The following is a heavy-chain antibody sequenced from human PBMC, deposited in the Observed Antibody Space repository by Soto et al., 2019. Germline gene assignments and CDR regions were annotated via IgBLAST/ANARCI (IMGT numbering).Heavy chain of an antibody. CDR1: GFTFSNAW. CDR3: ATGYYGPGSYLVH. CDR2: LKGKTDGGTT. V-gene: IGHV3-15*01. J-gene: IGHJ4*02. D-gene: IGHD3-10*01. Sequence: GVSLRLSCAASGFTFSNAWMRWVRQAPGKGLEWVARLKGKTDGGTTDYAGSVKGRFTVSSDDSKNTLYLQMSSLKTEDTAVYYCATGYYGPGSYLVHCGQGTPGTVSS.